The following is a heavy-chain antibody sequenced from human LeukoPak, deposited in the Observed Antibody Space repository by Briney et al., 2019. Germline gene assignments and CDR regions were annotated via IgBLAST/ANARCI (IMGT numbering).Heavy chain of an antibody. CDR3: ARSTWYKIDY. D-gene: IGHD6-13*01. V-gene: IGHV3-11*01. CDR1: GFTFSDYF. Sequence: TPGGSLRLSCAASGFTFSDYFMSWVRQAPGKGLQWVSYIDNSATAIYYADSVKGRFTISRDNAKNSLYLQMNSLRAEDTAVYYCARSTWYKIDYWGQGTLVTVSS. CDR2: IDNSATAI. J-gene: IGHJ4*02.